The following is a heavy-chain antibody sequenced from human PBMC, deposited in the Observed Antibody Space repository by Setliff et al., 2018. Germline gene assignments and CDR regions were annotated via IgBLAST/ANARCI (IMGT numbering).Heavy chain of an antibody. J-gene: IGHJ6*03. V-gene: IGHV3-21*01. CDR2: ISSSSSYI. CDR1: GFTFSSYS. CDR3: ARESSITIFGVPYYYYYMDV. Sequence: GGSLRLSCAASGFTFSSYSMNWVRQAPGKGLEWVSSISSSSSYIYYADSVKGRFTISRDNAKNSLYLQMNSLRAEDTAVYYCARESSITIFGVPYYYYYMDVWGKGTTVTVSS. D-gene: IGHD3-3*01.